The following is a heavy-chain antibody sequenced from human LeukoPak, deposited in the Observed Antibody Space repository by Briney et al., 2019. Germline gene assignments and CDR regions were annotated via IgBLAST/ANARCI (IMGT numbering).Heavy chain of an antibody. CDR2: ISSNSGSR. D-gene: IGHD1-14*01. CDR3: AKGRTNIDS. V-gene: IGHV3-23*01. J-gene: IGHJ4*02. CDR1: GFTFSSYG. Sequence: GGSLRLSCAASGFTFSSYGMSWIRQAPGKGLEWVSSISSNSGSRYYADSVKGRFTISRDNSKNTLYAQMNSLRAEDTAVYYCAKGRTNIDSWGQGTLVTVSS.